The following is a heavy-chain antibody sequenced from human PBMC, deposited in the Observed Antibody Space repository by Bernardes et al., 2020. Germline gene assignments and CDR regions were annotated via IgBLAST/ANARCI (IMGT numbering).Heavy chain of an antibody. J-gene: IGHJ4*02. Sequence: GGSLRLSCAASGFTFSSYWMSWVRQAPGKGLEWVANIKQDGSEKYYVDSVKGRFTISRDNAKNSLYLQMNSLRAEDTAVYYCARDYEGYCSGGSCRPFDYWGQGTLVTVSS. CDR3: ARDYEGYCSGGSCRPFDY. CDR1: GFTFSSYW. CDR2: IKQDGSEK. V-gene: IGHV3-7*01. D-gene: IGHD2-15*01.